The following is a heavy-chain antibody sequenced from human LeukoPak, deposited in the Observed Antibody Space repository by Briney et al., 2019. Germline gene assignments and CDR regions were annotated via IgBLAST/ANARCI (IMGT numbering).Heavy chain of an antibody. V-gene: IGHV4-38-2*02. CDR1: GYSMSSSDY. CDR3: ARGLGLCTSTSCPLDWFDP. Sequence: PSETLSLTCTVSGYSMSSSDYWGWIRQPPGKGLEWIGSIYHSGTTYYNPSLKSRVTISLDTSKNQFSLKLRSMTAADTAVYYRARGLGLCTSTSCPLDWFDPWGQGTLVTVSS. CDR2: IYHSGTT. D-gene: IGHD2-2*01. J-gene: IGHJ5*02.